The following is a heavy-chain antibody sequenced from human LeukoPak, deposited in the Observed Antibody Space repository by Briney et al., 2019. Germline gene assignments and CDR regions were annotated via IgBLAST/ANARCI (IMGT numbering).Heavy chain of an antibody. Sequence: GGSLRLSCVASGFSFSSYGLHWVRQAPGKGLEWVAVISYDGSNKYYADSVKGRFTISRDNSENTLYLQMNSLRAEDTALYYCAKARAQGSASSDYWGQGTLDTVPS. CDR2: ISYDGSNK. V-gene: IGHV3-30*18. CDR3: AKARAQGSASSDY. J-gene: IGHJ4*02. CDR1: GFSFSSYG.